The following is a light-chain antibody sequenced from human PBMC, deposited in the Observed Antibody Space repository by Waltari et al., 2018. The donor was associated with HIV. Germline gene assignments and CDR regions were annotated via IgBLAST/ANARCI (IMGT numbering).Light chain of an antibody. V-gene: IGLV1-51*02. J-gene: IGLJ2*01. Sequence: QSVLTQPPSVSAAPGQKVTISCSGSSSNIDNNYVSWYQQLPGTTPKLLIYENNKRPSGIPDRFSGSKSGTSATLGVTGLQTGDEADYYCGTWDTSLSAVLFGGGTKLTVL. CDR2: ENN. CDR1: SSNIDNNY. CDR3: GTWDTSLSAVL.